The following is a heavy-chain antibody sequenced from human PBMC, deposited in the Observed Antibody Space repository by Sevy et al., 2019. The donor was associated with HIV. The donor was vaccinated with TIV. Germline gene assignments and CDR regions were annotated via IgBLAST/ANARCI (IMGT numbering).Heavy chain of an antibody. CDR2: ISYDGSNK. CDR3: AKDLTQHYYYYYGMDV. Sequence: GGSLRLSCAASGFTFSSYGIHWVRQAPGKGLEWVTVISYDGSNKYYADSVKGRFTISRDNSKNTLYLQMNSLRAEDTAVYYRAKDLTQHYYYYYGMDVWGQGTTVTVSS. CDR1: GFTFSSYG. J-gene: IGHJ6*02. D-gene: IGHD3-16*01. V-gene: IGHV3-30*18.